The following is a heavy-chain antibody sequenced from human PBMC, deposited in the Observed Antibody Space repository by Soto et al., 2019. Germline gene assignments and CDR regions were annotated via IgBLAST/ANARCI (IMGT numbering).Heavy chain of an antibody. J-gene: IGHJ4*02. CDR2: ISYDGSNK. D-gene: IGHD6-13*01. CDR1: GFTFSSYA. CDR3: ASRDSSSD. V-gene: IGHV3-30-3*01. Sequence: GGSLRLSCAASGFTFSSYAMHWVRQAPGKGLEWVAVISYDGSNKYYADSVRGRFTISRDNSKNTLYLQMNSLRAEDTAVYYCASRDSSSDWGQGTLVTVSS.